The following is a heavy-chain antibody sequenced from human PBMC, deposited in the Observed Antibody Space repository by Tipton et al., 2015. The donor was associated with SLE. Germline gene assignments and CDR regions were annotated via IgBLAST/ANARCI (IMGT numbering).Heavy chain of an antibody. D-gene: IGHD3-22*01. V-gene: IGHV4-4*02. CDR3: ARNGFYSLDY. CDR1: SGSISSGDW. J-gene: IGHJ4*02. Sequence: TLSLTCAVSSGSISSGDWWSWVRQPPGKGLEWIGEIYRSGSATYNPSLKSRVTISMDKSKDQFSLNLASVTPADTAVYYCARNGFYSLDYWGQGTLVTVSS. CDR2: IYRSGSA.